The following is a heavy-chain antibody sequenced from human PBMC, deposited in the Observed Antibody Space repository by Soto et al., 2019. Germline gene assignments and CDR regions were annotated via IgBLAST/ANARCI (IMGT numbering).Heavy chain of an antibody. V-gene: IGHV3-23*01. D-gene: IGHD1-26*01. CDR1: GFTFGDYA. J-gene: IGHJ4*02. CDR3: AKAVGATTAFDH. Sequence: EVQLLESGGGLVQPGGSLRLSCAASGFTFGDYAMSWVRQAPGQGLEWVSHISGSGGSTFYADSVKGRFSICRDNSKNTLNLQMNSLRAEDTAVYYCAKAVGATTAFDHWGQGTLVTVSS. CDR2: ISGSGGST.